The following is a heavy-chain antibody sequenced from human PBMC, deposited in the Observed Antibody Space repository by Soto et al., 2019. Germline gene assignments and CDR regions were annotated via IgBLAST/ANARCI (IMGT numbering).Heavy chain of an antibody. Sequence: QLQLQESGPGLVKPSETLSLTCTVSGGSISSSTYYWGWIRQPPGKGLDWIGSISYSRSTYYNPSLKSRATISVDTSKNQFSLKLSSVTAADTAVYYCARPHGDPLGYWGQGTLVTVSS. CDR2: ISYSRST. D-gene: IGHD4-17*01. V-gene: IGHV4-39*01. CDR3: ARPHGDPLGY. CDR1: GGSISSSTYY. J-gene: IGHJ4*02.